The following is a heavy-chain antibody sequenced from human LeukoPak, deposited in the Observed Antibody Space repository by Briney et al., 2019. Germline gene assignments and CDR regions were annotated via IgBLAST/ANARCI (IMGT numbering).Heavy chain of an antibody. Sequence: GGSLRLSCAASGFTFSSNWMHWVRQAPGKGLEWVSAISGSGGSTYYTDSVKGRFTISRDNSKNTLYLQMNSLRAEDTAIYYCAKDVYCSSTSCYYYYMDAWGKGTTVTVSS. CDR1: GFTFSSNW. J-gene: IGHJ6*03. CDR3: AKDVYCSSTSCYYYYMDA. CDR2: ISGSGGST. D-gene: IGHD2-2*01. V-gene: IGHV3-23*01.